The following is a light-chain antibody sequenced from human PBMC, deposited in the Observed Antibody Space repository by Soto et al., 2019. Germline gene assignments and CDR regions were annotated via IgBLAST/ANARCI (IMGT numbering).Light chain of an antibody. Sequence: QSALTQPASVSGSPGQSITISCSGSSSDVGGYNLVSWYHQHPGKAPKLILYEVSKRPSGVSTRFSGSKSGNTASLTISGLQAEDEGDYHCCSYAGSSTFVVFGGGTKVTVL. V-gene: IGLV2-23*02. CDR1: SSDVGGYNL. CDR3: CSYAGSSTFVV. CDR2: EVS. J-gene: IGLJ2*01.